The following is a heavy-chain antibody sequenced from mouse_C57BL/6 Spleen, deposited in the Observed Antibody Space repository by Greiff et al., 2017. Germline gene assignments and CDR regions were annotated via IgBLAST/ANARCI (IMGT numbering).Heavy chain of an antibody. D-gene: IGHD2-3*01. CDR2: IWRGGST. J-gene: IGHJ4*01. V-gene: IGHV2-5*01. CDR3: AKNVNDGYYDAMDY. CDR1: GFSFTSYG. Sequence: QVQLQQSGPGLVQPSPCLSLTCTASGFSFTSYGVHWVRQSPGQGLEWLGVIWRGGSTAYYAPFMSRLSMTKDNSTSQVVFKMNSLQADDTTIYYEAKNVNDGYYDAMDYWGQGTSVTVSS.